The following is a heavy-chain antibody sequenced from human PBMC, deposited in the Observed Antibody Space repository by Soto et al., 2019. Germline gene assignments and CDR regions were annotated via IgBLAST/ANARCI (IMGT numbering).Heavy chain of an antibody. D-gene: IGHD3-3*01. CDR2: IIPIFGTA. J-gene: IGHJ5*02. Sequence: SVKVSCKASGGTFSSYAISWVRQAPGQGLEWMGGIIPIFGTANYAQKFQGRVTITADESTSTAYMELSSLRSEDTAVYYCATNWGYYDFWSGYYTWFDPWGQGTLVTVSS. V-gene: IGHV1-69*13. CDR3: ATNWGYYDFWSGYYTWFDP. CDR1: GGTFSSYA.